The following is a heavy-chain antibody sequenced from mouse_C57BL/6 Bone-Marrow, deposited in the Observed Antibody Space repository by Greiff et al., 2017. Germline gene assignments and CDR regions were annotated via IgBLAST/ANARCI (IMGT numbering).Heavy chain of an antibody. J-gene: IGHJ4*01. CDR3: TTGVDY. Sequence: VPLPPSGSALFRPLASFQLSFPASVFHFHAAYMPWVQQRPEQGLEWIGWIAPENGDTEYASKFQGKATITADTSSNTAYLQLSSLTSEDTAVYYCTTGVDYWGQGTSVTVSS. CDR2: IAPENGDT. CDR1: VFHFHAAY. V-gene: IGHV14-4*01.